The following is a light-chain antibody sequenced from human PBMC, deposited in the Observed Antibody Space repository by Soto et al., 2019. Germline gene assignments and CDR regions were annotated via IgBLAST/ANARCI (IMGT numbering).Light chain of an antibody. J-gene: IGKJ1*01. CDR2: AAS. CDR3: HQTYIAPWA. V-gene: IGKV1-39*01. Sequence: DIQVTQSQSSLSASVGDRVTITCRSSQSIINFLNWYQHKPGKAPNLLIFAASTLQSGVPSRFSGSGSGTDFTLTITSLQPEDFATYYCHQTYIAPWAFGQGTRVEIK. CDR1: QSIINF.